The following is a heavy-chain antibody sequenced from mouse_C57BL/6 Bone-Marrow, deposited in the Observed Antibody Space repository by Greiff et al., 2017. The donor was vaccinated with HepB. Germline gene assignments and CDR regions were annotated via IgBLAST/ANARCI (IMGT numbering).Heavy chain of an antibody. J-gene: IGHJ4*01. CDR3: ARGDDYDGYAMDY. CDR2: ISNGGGST. D-gene: IGHD2-4*01. CDR1: GFTFSDYY. Sequence: DVMLVESGGGLVQPGGSLKLSCAASGFTFSDYYMYWVRQTPEKRLEWVAYISNGGGSTYYPDTVKGRFTISRDNAKNTLYLQMSRLKSEDTAMYYCARGDDYDGYAMDYWGQGTSVTVSS. V-gene: IGHV5-12*01.